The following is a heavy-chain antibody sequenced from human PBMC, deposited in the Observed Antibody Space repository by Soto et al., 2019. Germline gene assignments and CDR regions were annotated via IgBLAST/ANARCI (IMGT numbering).Heavy chain of an antibody. CDR2: IDWDDDK. CDR3: ARITMVRGVVIDYYLYYGMDV. D-gene: IGHD3-10*01. V-gene: IGHV2-70*12. J-gene: IGHJ6*02. Sequence: SGPTLVNPTQTLTLTCTFSGFSLSTSGMCVSWIRQPPGKALEWLARIDWDDDKYYSTSLKTRLTISKDTSKNQVVLTMTNLGPVDTATYYCARITMVRGVVIDYYLYYGMDVWGQGTTVTVSS. CDR1: GFSLSTSGMC.